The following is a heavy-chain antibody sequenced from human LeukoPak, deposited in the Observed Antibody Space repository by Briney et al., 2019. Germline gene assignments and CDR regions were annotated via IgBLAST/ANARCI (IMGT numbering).Heavy chain of an antibody. J-gene: IGHJ3*02. D-gene: IGHD2-15*01. V-gene: IGHV1-46*01. CDR1: GYIFTSYY. CDR3: AREYRTLRGGSGRGAFDI. CDR2: INTCDGKT. Sequence: APGKLSCTPSGYIFTSYYFHWVGQAPRQQLEGRRVINTCDGKTNYAQKFQDRVTMTRDTSTSTVYMELSSLRSEDTAVYYCAREYRTLRGGSGRGAFDIWGQGTMVTVSS.